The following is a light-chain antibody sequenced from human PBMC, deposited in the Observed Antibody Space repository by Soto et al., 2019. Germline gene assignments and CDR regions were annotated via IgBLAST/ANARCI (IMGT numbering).Light chain of an antibody. V-gene: IGLV2-23*02. CDR1: SSDFGTYNL. CDR2: EVT. Sequence: QSALTQPAFVSGSPGQSITISCTETSSDFGTYNLVSWYQQNPGKAPKLMIYEVTKRPSGVSNRFSGSQSGNTASLTISGLQAEDEADYYCCSYVHRYTLVFGGGTKLTVL. CDR3: CSYVHRYTLV. J-gene: IGLJ3*02.